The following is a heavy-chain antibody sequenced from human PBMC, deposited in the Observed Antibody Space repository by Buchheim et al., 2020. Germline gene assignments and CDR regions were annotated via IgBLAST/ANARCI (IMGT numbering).Heavy chain of an antibody. CDR3: TTVRDGGNPYYFDY. CDR2: IWYDGSNK. Sequence: QVQLVESGGGVVQPGRSLRLSCAASGFTFSSYGMHWVRQAPGKGLEWVAVIWYDGSNKYYADSVKGRFTISRDNSKNTLYLQMNSLRAEDTAVYYCTTVRDGGNPYYFDYWGQGTL. D-gene: IGHD4-23*01. V-gene: IGHV3-33*01. J-gene: IGHJ4*02. CDR1: GFTFSSYG.